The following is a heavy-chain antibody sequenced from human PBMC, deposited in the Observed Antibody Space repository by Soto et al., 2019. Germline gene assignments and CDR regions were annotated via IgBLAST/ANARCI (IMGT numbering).Heavy chain of an antibody. CDR3: AKDEREQWLLGSFDC. CDR1: GFTFSSYG. J-gene: IGHJ4*02. D-gene: IGHD6-19*01. V-gene: IGHV3-30*18. CDR2: ISYDGSNK. Sequence: QVQLVESGGGVVQPGRSLRLSCAASGFTFSSYGMHWVRQAPGKGLEWVAVISYDGSNKYYADSVKGRFTISRDNSKNTLYLQMNSLRAEDTAVYYCAKDEREQWLLGSFDCWGQGTLVTVSS.